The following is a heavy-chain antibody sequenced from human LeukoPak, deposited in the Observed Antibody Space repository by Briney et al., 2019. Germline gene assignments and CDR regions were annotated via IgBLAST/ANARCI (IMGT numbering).Heavy chain of an antibody. V-gene: IGHV4-39*07. CDR2: IYHSGGT. J-gene: IGHJ6*02. CDR3: ARGPYSRIDNYYYYYGMDV. Sequence: SGTLSLTCSISETSISRSYYYWGWIRQSPGKGLEWIGSIYHSGGTFYNPSLKTRVTISADTSKNQFSLKLSSVTAADTAVYYCARGPYSRIDNYYYYYGMDVWGQGTTVTVSS. CDR1: ETSISRSYYY. D-gene: IGHD6-13*01.